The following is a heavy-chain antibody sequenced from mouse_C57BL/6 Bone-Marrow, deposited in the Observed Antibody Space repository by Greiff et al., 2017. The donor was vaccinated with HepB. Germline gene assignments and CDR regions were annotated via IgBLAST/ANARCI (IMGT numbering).Heavy chain of an antibody. CDR1: GFNIKDYY. CDR2: IDPEDGDT. CDR3: TTWGDVSLSYWYFDV. Sequence: VQLQQSGAELVRPGASVKLSCTASGFNIKDYYMHWVRQRPEQGLEWIGRIDPEDGDTEYAPKFQGKATMTADTSSNTAYLQLSSLTSEDTAVYYCTTWGDVSLSYWYFDVWGTGTTVTVSS. V-gene: IGHV14-1*01. J-gene: IGHJ1*03.